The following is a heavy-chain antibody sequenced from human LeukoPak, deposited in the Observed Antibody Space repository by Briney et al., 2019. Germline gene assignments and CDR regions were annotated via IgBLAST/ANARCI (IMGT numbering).Heavy chain of an antibody. CDR1: GFAFSDYD. V-gene: IGHV3-21*01. Sequence: PGGSLRLSCAASGFAFSDYDMNWVRPAQGKGLEWVSSITTTSSYIYYADSVKGRSTISRDNAQNSLFLQMNSLRAEDTAVYYCATEEGSRIAVAGSRYWGQGTLVTVSS. CDR2: ITTTSSYI. CDR3: ATEEGSRIAVAGSRY. D-gene: IGHD6-19*01. J-gene: IGHJ4*02.